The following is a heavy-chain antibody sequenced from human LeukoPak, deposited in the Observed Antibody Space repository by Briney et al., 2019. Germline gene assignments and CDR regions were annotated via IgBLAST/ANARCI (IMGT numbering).Heavy chain of an antibody. J-gene: IGHJ6*03. Sequence: GASVKVSCKASGYGFTAYYMHWVRQAPGQGPEWVGWINPNSGGTTYAQKFQGRVTMTRDTSTSTAYMELRGLSSVDTAAYYCARGGGGTSWNYYYYMDVWGKGTTVIVSS. CDR1: GYGFTAYY. CDR3: ARGGGGTSWNYYYYMDV. D-gene: IGHD2-2*01. V-gene: IGHV1-2*02. CDR2: INPNSGGT.